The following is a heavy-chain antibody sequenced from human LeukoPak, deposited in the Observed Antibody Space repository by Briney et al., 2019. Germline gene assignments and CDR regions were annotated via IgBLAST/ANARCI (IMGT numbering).Heavy chain of an antibody. CDR3: AREWGSLGYCSSTSCYSFSNYMDV. J-gene: IGHJ6*03. CDR1: GGTFSSYA. CDR2: IIPIFGTA. V-gene: IGHV1-69*13. Sequence: SVKVSCKASGGTFSSYAISWVRQAPGQGLEWMGGIIPIFGTANYAQKFQGRVTITADESTSTAYMELSRLRSDDTAVYYCAREWGSLGYCSSTSCYSFSNYMDVWGKGTTVTVSS. D-gene: IGHD2-2*02.